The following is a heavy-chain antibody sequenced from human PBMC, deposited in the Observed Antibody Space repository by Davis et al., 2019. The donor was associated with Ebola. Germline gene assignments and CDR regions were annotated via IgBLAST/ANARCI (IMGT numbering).Heavy chain of an antibody. CDR1: GFTFARHA. Sequence: PGGSLRLSCAASGFTFARHAMDWVRQAPGKGLEWVSSISGSGDETYFAESVKGRFTISRDNSKNTLYLHMENLRVDDTAVYYCAREPFSLSMVVEKSNLDPWGQGTLVTVSS. CDR2: ISGSGDET. J-gene: IGHJ5*02. D-gene: IGHD2-15*01. CDR3: AREPFSLSMVVEKSNLDP. V-gene: IGHV3-23*01.